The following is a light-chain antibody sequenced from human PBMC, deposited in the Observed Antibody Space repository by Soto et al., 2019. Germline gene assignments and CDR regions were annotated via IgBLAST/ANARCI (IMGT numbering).Light chain of an antibody. CDR3: QQYNSWPQT. CDR2: GTS. CDR1: QSIYTN. V-gene: IGKV3-15*01. Sequence: TQSPATLSVSPGELATLSCSASQSIYTNLAWYYQRPGQSPRLLIYGTSTWATGVPARFSGSGSGTEFTLTISSLQAEDFAVYYCQQYNSWPQTVGQGTKVEIK. J-gene: IGKJ1*01.